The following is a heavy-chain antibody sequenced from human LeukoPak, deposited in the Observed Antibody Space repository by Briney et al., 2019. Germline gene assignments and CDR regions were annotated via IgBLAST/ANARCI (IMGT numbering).Heavy chain of an antibody. CDR1: GYPFTKWE. V-gene: IGHV1-8*01. D-gene: IGHD1-14*01. Sequence: EASVTVSCKPSGYPFTKWEINWVRQAAGQGLEWLGWVHPDNGNTYYAQRFRGRVTMSRDTSTTTAYMELSGLRSNDTAVYFCATGPRNDPWGQGTLVTVSS. J-gene: IGHJ5*02. CDR3: ATGPRNDP. CDR2: VHPDNGNT.